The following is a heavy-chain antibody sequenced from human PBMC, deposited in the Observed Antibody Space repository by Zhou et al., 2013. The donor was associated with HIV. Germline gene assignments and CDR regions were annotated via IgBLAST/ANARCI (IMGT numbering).Heavy chain of an antibody. Sequence: QVQLVQSGAEVKKPGSSVKVSCKASGGTFSSYAISWVRQAPGQGLEWMGRIIPILGIANYAQKFQGRVTITADKSTSTAYMELSSLRSEDTAVYYCASGVSGTAPTTGYYMDVWGKGTTVTVSS. V-gene: IGHV1-69*04. CDR1: GGTFSSYA. CDR2: IIPILGIA. J-gene: IGHJ6*03. D-gene: IGHD1-26*01. CDR3: ASGVSGTAPTTGYYMDV.